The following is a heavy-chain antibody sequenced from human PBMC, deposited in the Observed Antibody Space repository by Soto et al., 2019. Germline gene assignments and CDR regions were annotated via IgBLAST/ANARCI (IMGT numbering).Heavy chain of an antibody. CDR3: ASGTYVWGSYPNWYFDL. Sequence: SETLSLTCAVYGESFSGYIWTWIRQTPGKGLQWIGQINHSGSASYNPSLKSRVTISVDTSKNQFSLKLSSVTAADTAVYYCASGTYVWGSYPNWYFDLWGRGTLVTVSS. D-gene: IGHD3-16*02. CDR1: GESFSGYI. J-gene: IGHJ2*01. CDR2: INHSGSA. V-gene: IGHV4-34*01.